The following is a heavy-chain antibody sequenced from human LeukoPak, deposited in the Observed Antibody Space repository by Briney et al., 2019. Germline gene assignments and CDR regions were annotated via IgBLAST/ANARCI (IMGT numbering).Heavy chain of an antibody. Sequence: GGSLRLSCAASGFTFSSHWMHWVRQAPGRGLVWVSAISGSGGSTYYADSVKGRFTISRDNSKNTLCLQMNSLRAEDTAVYYCAKPIDDYYDSREYYFDYWGQGTLVTVSS. CDR3: AKPIDDYYDSREYYFDY. CDR1: GFTFSSHW. D-gene: IGHD3-22*01. J-gene: IGHJ4*02. CDR2: ISGSGGST. V-gene: IGHV3-23*01.